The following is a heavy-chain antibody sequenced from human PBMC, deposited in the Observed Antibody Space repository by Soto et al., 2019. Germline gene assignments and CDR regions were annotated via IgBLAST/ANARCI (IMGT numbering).Heavy chain of an antibody. CDR1: GFTFSNAW. CDR2: IKSKTDGGTT. V-gene: IGHV3-15*07. CDR3: TSASSSMLRGVSLCY. D-gene: IGHD3-10*01. J-gene: IGHJ4*02. Sequence: EVQLVESGGGLVKPGGSLRLSCAASGFTFSNAWMNWVRQAPGKGLEWVGRIKSKTDGGTTDYAAPVKGRFTISRDDSKNTLYLQMNSLKTEDTAVYYCTSASSSMLRGVSLCYSGQGTLVTVSS.